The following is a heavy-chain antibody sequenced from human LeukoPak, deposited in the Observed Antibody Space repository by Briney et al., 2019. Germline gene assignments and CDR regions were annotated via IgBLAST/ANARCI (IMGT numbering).Heavy chain of an antibody. J-gene: IGHJ4*02. CDR2: IIGVGSSR. CDR3: ARHPTLYPD. CDR1: GFTFSSYW. D-gene: IGHD2-8*01. Sequence: PGGALRLSCAASGFTFSSYWMHWVRQAPGKGLVWVSRIIGVGSSRSYADSVKGRFTISRDNDNNTLYLQMNSLRAEDTAVYYCARHPTLYPDWGQGTLVTV. V-gene: IGHV3-74*01.